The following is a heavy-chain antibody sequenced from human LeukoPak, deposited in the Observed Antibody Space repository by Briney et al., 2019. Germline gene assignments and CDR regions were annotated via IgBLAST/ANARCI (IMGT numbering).Heavy chain of an antibody. V-gene: IGHV3-23*01. J-gene: IGHJ6*02. CDR3: AKAITGMRFCLDV. CDR1: GFTFSSYA. D-gene: IGHD1-1*01. Sequence: GGSLRLSCAASGFTFSSYAMSWARQAPGKGLEWVSTSGTGGSTYYPDSVKGRTTISRDNSKNMLYVQMNNLRAEDTAVYYCAKAITGMRFCLDVWGQGTTVTVSS. CDR2: SGTGGST.